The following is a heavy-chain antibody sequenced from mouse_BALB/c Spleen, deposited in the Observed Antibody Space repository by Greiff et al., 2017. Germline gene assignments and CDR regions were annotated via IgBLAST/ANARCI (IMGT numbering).Heavy chain of an antibody. CDR3: ARWDYDGAY. CDR1: GFTFSSFG. D-gene: IGHD2-4*01. V-gene: IGHV5-17*02. CDR2: ISSGSSTI. J-gene: IGHJ3*01. Sequence: EVKLMESGGGLVQPGGSRKLSCAASGFTFSSFGMHWVRQAPEKGLEWVAYISSGSSTIYYADTVKGRFTISRDNPKNTLFLQMTSLRSEDTAMYYCARWDYDGAYWGQGTLVTVSA.